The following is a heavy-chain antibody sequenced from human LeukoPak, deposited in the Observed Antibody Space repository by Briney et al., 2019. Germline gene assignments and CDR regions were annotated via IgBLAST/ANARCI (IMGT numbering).Heavy chain of an antibody. J-gene: IGHJ3*02. CDR1: GYTFTGYY. Sequence: GASVKVPCKASGYTFTGYYMHWVRQAPGQGLEWMGWINPNSGGTNYAQKFQGRVTMTRDTSISTAYMELSRLRSDDTAVYYCARGRGGDPPRQAFDIWGQGTMVTVSS. CDR3: ARGRGGDPPRQAFDI. V-gene: IGHV1-2*02. CDR2: INPNSGGT. D-gene: IGHD2-21*02.